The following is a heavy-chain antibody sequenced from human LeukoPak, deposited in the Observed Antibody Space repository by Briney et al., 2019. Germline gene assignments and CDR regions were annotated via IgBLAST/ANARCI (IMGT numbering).Heavy chain of an antibody. CDR1: GDSVSSNSAA. Sequence: SQTLSLTCAISGDSVSSNSAAWNWIRQSPSRGLEWLGRTYYRSKWYNDYAVSVKSRITINPDTSKNQFSLQLNSVTPEDTAVYYCARDLQSSGWGRDYYCYMDVWGKGTTVTVSS. CDR3: ARDLQSSGWGRDYYCYMDV. V-gene: IGHV6-1*01. J-gene: IGHJ6*03. CDR2: TYYRSKWYN. D-gene: IGHD6-19*01.